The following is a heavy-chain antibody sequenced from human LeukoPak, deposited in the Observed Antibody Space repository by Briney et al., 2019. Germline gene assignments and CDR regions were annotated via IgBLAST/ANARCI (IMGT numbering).Heavy chain of an antibody. CDR1: GFTFSSYS. CDR2: ISSSSSYI. J-gene: IGHJ4*02. Sequence: TGGSLRLSCAASGFTFSSYSMNWVRQAPGKGLEWVSSISSSSSYIYYADSVKGRFTISRDNAKNSLYLQMNSLRAEDTAVYSCARDSYCSSTSCYSYFDYWGQGTLVTVSS. D-gene: IGHD2-2*01. V-gene: IGHV3-21*01. CDR3: ARDSYCSSTSCYSYFDY.